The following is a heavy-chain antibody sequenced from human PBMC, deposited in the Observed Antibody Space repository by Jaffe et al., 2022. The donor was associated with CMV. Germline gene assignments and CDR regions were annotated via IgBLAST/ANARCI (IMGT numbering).Heavy chain of an antibody. V-gene: IGHV1-46*01. CDR1: GYTFTSYY. J-gene: IGHJ3*02. Sequence: QVQLVQSGAEVKKPGASVKVSCKASGYTFTSYYMHWVRQAPGQGLEWMGIINPSGGSTSYAQKFQGRVTMTRDTSTSTVYMELSSLRSEDTAVYYCARGDYDYVWGSYRYSFDIWGQGTMVTVSS. CDR3: ARGDYDYVWGSYRYSFDI. D-gene: IGHD3-16*02. CDR2: INPSGGST.